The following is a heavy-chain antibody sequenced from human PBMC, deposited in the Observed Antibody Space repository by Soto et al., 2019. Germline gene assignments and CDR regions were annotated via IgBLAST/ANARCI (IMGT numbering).Heavy chain of an antibody. Sequence: EVQLWESGGDLVQPGGSLRLSCTASGFTFSDYAMNWVRQAPGKGLEWVSTISSSGDSTYYADSVKGRFTISRDNSKNTLSLQMNSLRAEDTAVYYCARDPSTGYADYWGQGTLATVSS. J-gene: IGHJ4*02. CDR1: GFTFSDYA. CDR2: ISSSGDST. V-gene: IGHV3-23*01. CDR3: ARDPSTGYADY. D-gene: IGHD3-9*01.